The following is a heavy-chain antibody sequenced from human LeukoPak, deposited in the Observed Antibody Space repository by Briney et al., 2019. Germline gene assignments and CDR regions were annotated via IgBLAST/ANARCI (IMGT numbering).Heavy chain of an antibody. V-gene: IGHV5-51*01. CDR2: IYPGDSDI. D-gene: IGHD2-15*01. CDR1: GYSFTNYW. CDR3: ARHVVAATHPWFDP. J-gene: IGHJ5*02. Sequence: GESLKISCKGSGYSFTNYWIGWVRQMPGKGLEWMGIIYPGDSDIRYSPSFQGQVTISADKSISTAYLQWSSLKASDTAMYYCARHVVAATHPWFDPWGQGTLVTVSS.